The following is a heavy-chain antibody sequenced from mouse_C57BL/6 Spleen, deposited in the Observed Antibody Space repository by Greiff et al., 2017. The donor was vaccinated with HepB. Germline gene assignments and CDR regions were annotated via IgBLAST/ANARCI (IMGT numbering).Heavy chain of an antibody. V-gene: IGHV1-53*01. D-gene: IGHD2-1*01. CDR2: INPSNGGT. J-gene: IGHJ3*01. CDR3: ASDGNYGGFAY. Sequence: QVQLQQSGTELVKPGASVKLSCKASGYTFTSYWMHWVQQRPGQGLEWIGNINPSNGGTKYNEKFKSKATLTVDKSSSTAYMQLSSLTSEDSAVYYCASDGNYGGFAYWGQGTLVTVSA. CDR1: GYTFTSYW.